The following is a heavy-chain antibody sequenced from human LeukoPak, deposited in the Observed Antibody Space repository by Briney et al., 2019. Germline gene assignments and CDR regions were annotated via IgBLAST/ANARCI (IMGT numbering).Heavy chain of an antibody. CDR2: INSSSSYI. CDR3: ARGGGKSGAFDI. Sequence: GGSLRLSCAASGFTFSSYSMNWVRQAPGKGLEWVSSINSSSSYIYYADSVKGRFTISRDNAKNSLYLQMNSLRAEDTAVYYCARGGGKSGAFDIWGRGTMGTVSS. D-gene: IGHD3-3*01. J-gene: IGHJ3*02. V-gene: IGHV3-21*01. CDR1: GFTFSSYS.